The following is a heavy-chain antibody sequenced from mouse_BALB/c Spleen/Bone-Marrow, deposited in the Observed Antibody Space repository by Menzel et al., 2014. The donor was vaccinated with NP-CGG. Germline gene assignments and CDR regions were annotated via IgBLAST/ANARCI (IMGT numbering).Heavy chain of an antibody. V-gene: IGHV1S126*01. J-gene: IGHJ2*01. CDR1: GYSFTSYW. CDR2: IDPSDSET. CDR3: ARVELRLPYYFDY. D-gene: IGHD1-2*01. Sequence: LVESGPQVVRPGASVKISCKASGYSFTSYWMHWVKQRPGQGLEWIGMIDPSDSETRLNQKFKDKATLTVDKSSSTAYMQLSSPTSEDSAVYYGARVELRLPYYFDYWGQGTTLTVSS.